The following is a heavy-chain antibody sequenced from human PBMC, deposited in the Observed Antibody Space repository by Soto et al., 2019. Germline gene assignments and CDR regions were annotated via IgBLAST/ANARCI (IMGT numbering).Heavy chain of an antibody. D-gene: IGHD3-10*01. CDR2: SYDSGST. CDR1: GESHKNLD. Sequence: YESLYGTCTAFGESHKNLDWACIQHSPGRGLEWIGNSYDSGSTNHSPALKSPVSMSVDTSNNLVSLKMNSVTAADTAVYYCARSSMVPVEYFDFWGQGTVVTVS. V-gene: IGHV4-59*11. CDR3: ARSSMVPVEYFDF. J-gene: IGHJ4*02.